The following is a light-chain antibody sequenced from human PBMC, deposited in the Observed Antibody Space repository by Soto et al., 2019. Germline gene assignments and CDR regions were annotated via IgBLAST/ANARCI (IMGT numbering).Light chain of an antibody. CDR3: CSCVSGSPFDVL. V-gene: IGLV2-14*01. CDR2: EST. CDR1: SSDVGGYNY. J-gene: IGLJ3*02. Sequence: QSVLTQPASVSGSPGQSITISCTGTSSDVGGYNYVSWYQQHPGKAPKLMIYESTKRPSGVSDRFSGSKSGNTASLTISGLQAEDEADYYCCSCVSGSPFDVLFGGGTKLTVL.